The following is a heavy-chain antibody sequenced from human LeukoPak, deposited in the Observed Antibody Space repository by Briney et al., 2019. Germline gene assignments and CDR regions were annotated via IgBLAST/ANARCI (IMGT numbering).Heavy chain of an antibody. CDR3: ARDVAPYCSSTSCYSEEVDY. Sequence: SETLSLTCAVYGGSFSGYYWSWIRQPAGKGLEWIGRIYTSGSTNYNPSLKSRVTISVDTSKNQFSLKLSSVTAADTAVYYCARDVAPYCSSTSCYSEEVDYWGQGTLVTVSS. V-gene: IGHV4-4*07. J-gene: IGHJ4*02. CDR2: IYTSGST. D-gene: IGHD2-2*01. CDR1: GGSFSGYY.